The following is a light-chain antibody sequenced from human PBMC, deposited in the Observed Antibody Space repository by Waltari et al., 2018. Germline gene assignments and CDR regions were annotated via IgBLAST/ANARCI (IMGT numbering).Light chain of an antibody. V-gene: IGKV3-20*01. Sequence: VLTQSPGTLSLSPGEGATLSCRASQSVSSSYLAWYQQKPGQAPRLLIYGASNRATDIPDRFTGSGSGTDFTLTINRLEPEDFAVYYCQQYGNSRGSFGQGTKLEIK. J-gene: IGKJ2*03. CDR1: QSVSSSY. CDR2: GAS. CDR3: QQYGNSRGS.